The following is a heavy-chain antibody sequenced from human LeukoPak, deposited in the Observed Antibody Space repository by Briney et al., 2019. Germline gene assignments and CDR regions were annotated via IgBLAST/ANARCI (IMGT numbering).Heavy chain of an antibody. CDR1: GYTFTGYY. CDR2: INPNSGGT. CDR3: ALGMTTVRDWFDP. Sequence: GASVKVSCKASGYTFTGYYMHWVRQAPGQGLEWMGWINPNSGGTNYAQKFQGRVTMTRDTFISTAYMELSRLRSDDTAVYYCALGMTTVRDWFDPWGQGTLVTVSS. D-gene: IGHD4-11*01. J-gene: IGHJ5*02. V-gene: IGHV1-2*02.